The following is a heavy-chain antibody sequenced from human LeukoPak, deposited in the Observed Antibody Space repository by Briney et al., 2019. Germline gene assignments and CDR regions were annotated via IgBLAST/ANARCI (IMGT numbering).Heavy chain of an antibody. CDR1: GFTFDDYG. Sequence: GGSLRLSCEASGFTFDDYGMSWVRQAPGKGLEWVSGTNWNGGSTGYADSVKGRFNISRDNARNSLYLQMNSLRAEDTALYHCVRGDWKEWYFDYWGRGALVTVSS. CDR2: TNWNGGST. V-gene: IGHV3-20*01. CDR3: VRGDWKEWYFDY. J-gene: IGHJ4*02. D-gene: IGHD1-1*01.